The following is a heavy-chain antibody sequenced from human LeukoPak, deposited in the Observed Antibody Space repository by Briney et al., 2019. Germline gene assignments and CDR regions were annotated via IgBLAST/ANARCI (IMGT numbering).Heavy chain of an antibody. Sequence: SETLSLTCTVSGGSISSYYWSWIRQPAGKGLEWIGRIYTSGSTNYNPSLKSRVTMSVDTSKNQFSLKLSSVTAADTAVYYCASDIVVVPAAIGPTWIQLSWGQGTLVTVSS. CDR2: IYTSGST. CDR1: GGSISSYY. V-gene: IGHV4-4*07. D-gene: IGHD2-2*02. CDR3: ASDIVVVPAAIGPTWIQLS. J-gene: IGHJ4*02.